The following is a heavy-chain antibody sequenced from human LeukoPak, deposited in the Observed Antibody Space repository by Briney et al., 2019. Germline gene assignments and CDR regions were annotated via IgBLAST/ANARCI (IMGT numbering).Heavy chain of an antibody. D-gene: IGHD4-17*01. CDR1: GFTFSSYA. V-gene: IGHV3-23*01. J-gene: IGHJ5*02. Sequence: GGSLRLSCAASGFTFSSYAMSWVRQAPGKGLEWVSGISGSGGSTYYADSVKGRFTISRDNSKNTLYLQMNSLRAEDTAVYYWAKAVNGDYFNWFDPWGQGTLVTVSS. CDR3: AKAVNGDYFNWFDP. CDR2: ISGSGGST.